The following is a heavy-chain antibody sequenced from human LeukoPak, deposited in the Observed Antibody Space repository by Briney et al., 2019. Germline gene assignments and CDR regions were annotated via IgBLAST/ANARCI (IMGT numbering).Heavy chain of an antibody. D-gene: IGHD6-13*01. CDR3: ARGLGYGSSWYAYSNWFDP. CDR2: INHSGST. CDR1: GFTLSSYA. V-gene: IGHV4-34*01. J-gene: IGHJ5*02. Sequence: GSLRLSCAASGFTLSSYAMSWVRQPPGKGLEWIGEINHSGSTNYNPSLKSRVTISVDTSKNQFSLKLSSVTAADTAVYYCARGLGYGSSWYAYSNWFDPWGQGTLVTVSS.